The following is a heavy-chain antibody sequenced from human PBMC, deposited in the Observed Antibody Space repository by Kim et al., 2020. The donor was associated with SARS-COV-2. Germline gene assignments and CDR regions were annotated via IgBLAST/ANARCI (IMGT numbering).Heavy chain of an antibody. J-gene: IGHJ4*02. CDR3: LGGYYFDY. CDR1: GHTFTEDS. CDR2: IDCGNGDT. D-gene: IGHD2-15*01. Sequence: ASVKVSCKTSGHTFTEDSIHWVRQAPGQRLEWMGGIDCGNGDTIYSQKFQGRVTFTTDTSASTGSMELSSLTSEDSAVYYCLGGYYFDYWGQGTLVTVSS. V-gene: IGHV1-3*01.